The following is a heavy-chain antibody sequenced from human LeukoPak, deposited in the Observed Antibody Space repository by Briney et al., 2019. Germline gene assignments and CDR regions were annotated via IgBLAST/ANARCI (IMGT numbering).Heavy chain of an antibody. Sequence: GGSLRLSCAASGFTFSSYAMHWVRQAPGKGLEWVGRIKSKTDGGTADYAAPVKGRFTISRDDSKNTLYLQMNSLKTEDTAVYYCTTESSSWGVFDYWGQGTLVTVSS. CDR3: TTESSSWGVFDY. CDR2: IKSKTDGGTA. J-gene: IGHJ4*02. D-gene: IGHD6-13*01. CDR1: GFTFSSYA. V-gene: IGHV3-15*01.